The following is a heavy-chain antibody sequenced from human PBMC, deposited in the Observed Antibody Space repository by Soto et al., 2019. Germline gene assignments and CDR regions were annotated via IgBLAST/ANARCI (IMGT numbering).Heavy chain of an antibody. CDR2: INRSGRT. J-gene: IGHJ4*02. CDR3: ARGGLTTVPPLT. CDR1: GGSFSGYY. D-gene: IGHD4-17*01. V-gene: IGHV4-34*01. Sequence: QVQLQQWGAGLLKPSETLSLTCAVYGGSFSGYYYYWIRQPPGKGLEWIGEINRSGRTNYNPSLKSRVTISVDTSKNQFSLTLSSVTAADTAIYYCARGGLTTVPPLTWGQGTLVTVSS.